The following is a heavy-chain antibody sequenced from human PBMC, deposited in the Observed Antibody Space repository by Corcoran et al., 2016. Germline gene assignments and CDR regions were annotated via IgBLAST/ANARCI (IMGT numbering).Heavy chain of an antibody. CDR2: IYPGDSDT. V-gene: IGHV5-51*01. J-gene: IGHJ4*02. Sequence: EVQLVQSGAEVKKPGESLKISCKGSGYSFTSYWIGWVRQMPGKGLEWMGIIYPGDSDTRYSPSFQGQVTISADKSISTAYLQWSSLKASDTAMYYCARPTSCSTTTCDFDYWGQGTLVTVSS. D-gene: IGHD2-2*01. CDR3: ARPTSCSTTTCDFDY. CDR1: GYSFTSYW.